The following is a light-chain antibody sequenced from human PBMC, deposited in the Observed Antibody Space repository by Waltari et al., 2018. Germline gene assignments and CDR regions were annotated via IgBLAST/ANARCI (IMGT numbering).Light chain of an antibody. Sequence: DIQMTQSPSTLSASVGDRVTITCRASQSISTWLAWYQQKPGKAPKLLIYKASSLESGVPSRFSGSGSGTEFTLTISSLQPDDFATYYCQQYNIYSGTFGQGTKLEI. J-gene: IGKJ2*01. CDR3: QQYNIYSGT. CDR2: KAS. CDR1: QSISTW. V-gene: IGKV1-5*03.